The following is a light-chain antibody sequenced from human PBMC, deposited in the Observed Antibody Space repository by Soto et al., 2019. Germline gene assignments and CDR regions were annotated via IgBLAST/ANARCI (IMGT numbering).Light chain of an antibody. V-gene: IGKV1-39*01. CDR1: QSIGIF. J-gene: IGKJ4*01. CDR3: QQSNTIVT. CDR2: AAS. Sequence: DIPMTQSPSSLSASVGDKVTITCRASQSIGIFLNWYQQKPGKAPQLLIYAASSLQSGVPSRFSASGSGTDFTLTISSLQPEDFATYYCQQSNTIVTFGGGTKVEIK.